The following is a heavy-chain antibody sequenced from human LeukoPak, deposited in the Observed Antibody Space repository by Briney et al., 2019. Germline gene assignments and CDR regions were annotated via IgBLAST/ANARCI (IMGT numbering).Heavy chain of an antibody. V-gene: IGHV3-23*01. Sequence: GGSLRLSCAASGFTFSTFAMNWVRQAPGKGLEWVASFGGSGGSIYYADSVKGRFTISRDNAKNSLYLQMNSLRAEDTAVYYCARGRMSGYYPNWFDPWGQGTLVTVSS. J-gene: IGHJ5*02. D-gene: IGHD3-22*01. CDR2: FGGSGGSI. CDR1: GFTFSTFA. CDR3: ARGRMSGYYPNWFDP.